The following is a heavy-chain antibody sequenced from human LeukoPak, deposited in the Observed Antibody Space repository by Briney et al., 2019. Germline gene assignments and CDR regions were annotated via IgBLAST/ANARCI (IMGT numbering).Heavy chain of an antibody. D-gene: IGHD3-10*01. V-gene: IGHV3-30*18. CDR1: GFTFRSYS. J-gene: IGHJ4*02. Sequence: GGALKLSLSAPGFTFRSYSMHLGRQAPGQGLGGGAIISYDGTKKDYADPVKGRFTISRDNSKNTLSLQMSSLRPEDTAVYYCGKDGIARGSGSYLDYWGQGTPVTVSS. CDR3: GKDGIARGSGSYLDY. CDR2: ISYDGTKK.